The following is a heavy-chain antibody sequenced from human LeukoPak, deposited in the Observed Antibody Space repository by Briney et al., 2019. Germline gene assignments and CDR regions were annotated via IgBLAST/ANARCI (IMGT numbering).Heavy chain of an antibody. CDR3: ARSLRNAFDI. J-gene: IGHJ3*02. CDR2: IKEDGSEK. Sequence: TGGSLRLSCAASGFTFSSNWMSWVRQAPGKGLEWVANIKEDGSEKYYVDSVKGRFTISRDNAKNSLYLQMNRLRAEDTAVYYCARSLRNAFDIWGQGTMVTVSS. D-gene: IGHD3-3*01. V-gene: IGHV3-7*01. CDR1: GFTFSSNW.